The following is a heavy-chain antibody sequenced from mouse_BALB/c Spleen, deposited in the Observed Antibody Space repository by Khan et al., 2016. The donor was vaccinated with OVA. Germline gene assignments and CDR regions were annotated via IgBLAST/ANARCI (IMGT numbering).Heavy chain of an antibody. CDR3: ARDLYYYAMDY. Sequence: VQLQQSGAELVKPGASVKLSCTASGFNIKDTYMHWVKQRPEQGLEWIGRIDPANGNTKYDPKFQGKATITADTSSNTAYLQLSSLTSEVTAVYYCARDLYYYAMDYWGQGTSVTVSS. J-gene: IGHJ4*01. CDR1: GFNIKDTY. D-gene: IGHD2-3*01. V-gene: IGHV14-3*02. CDR2: IDPANGNT.